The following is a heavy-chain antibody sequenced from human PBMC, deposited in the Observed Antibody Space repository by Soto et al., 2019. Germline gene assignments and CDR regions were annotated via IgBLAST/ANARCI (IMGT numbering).Heavy chain of an antibody. CDR3: ARGASRWYPYFFDS. J-gene: IGHJ4*02. CDR2: IIPYYNTL. D-gene: IGHD6-13*01. V-gene: IGHV1-69*01. CDR1: EGTFNSYA. Sequence: QAQVVQSGAEVRKPGSSVKLSCKASEGTFNSYAIAWVRQAPGQGLEWMGGIIPYYNTLNYAQKFQDRVTITADGSTNTVYIELSSLRSDDTAVYFCARGASRWYPYFFDSWAQGTLVTVSS.